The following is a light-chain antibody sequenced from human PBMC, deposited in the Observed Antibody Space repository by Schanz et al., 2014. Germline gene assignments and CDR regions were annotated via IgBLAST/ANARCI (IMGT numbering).Light chain of an antibody. CDR3: QQRGDNWPVT. J-gene: IGKJ3*01. V-gene: IGKV3-15*01. CDR2: GIS. Sequence: EVVMTQSPATLSMSPGDRATLSCRASQSLSTNLAWFQQKPGQAPRLIIYGISVRAAGIPTRFSGSGSGTEFTLTISSLQSEDFAVYYCQQRGDNWPVTFGPGTKVDIK. CDR1: QSLSTN.